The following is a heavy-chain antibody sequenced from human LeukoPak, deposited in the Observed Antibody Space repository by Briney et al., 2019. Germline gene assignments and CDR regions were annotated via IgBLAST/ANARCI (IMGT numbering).Heavy chain of an antibody. CDR3: ARSREEFGPDRADWFDP. J-gene: IGHJ5*02. V-gene: IGHV5-51*01. CDR1: GYSFTKFW. Sequence: KGGESLKISRKGSGYSFTKFWIGWVRQMPGKGLEWMGIIYPRDSDTRYSPSFQGQVTISADKSISTAYLQWSSLRTSDTAMYYCARSREEFGPDRADWFDPWGQGTLVTVSS. CDR2: IYPRDSDT. D-gene: IGHD3-10*01.